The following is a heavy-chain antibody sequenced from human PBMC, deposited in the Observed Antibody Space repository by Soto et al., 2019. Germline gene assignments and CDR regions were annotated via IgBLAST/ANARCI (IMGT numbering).Heavy chain of an antibody. CDR2: ITGSSSYI. V-gene: IGHV3-21*01. J-gene: IGHJ4*02. CDR3: ARDWLFQAFDY. D-gene: IGHD3-9*01. CDR1: GFTFSTYS. Sequence: VQLVESGGGLVKPGGSLRLSCAASGFTFSTYSMNWVRQAPGKGLEWVSSITGSSSYIYYADSVKGRFTISRDNAKNSLYLQMNSLRAEDTAVYYCARDWLFQAFDYWGQGTLVTVSS.